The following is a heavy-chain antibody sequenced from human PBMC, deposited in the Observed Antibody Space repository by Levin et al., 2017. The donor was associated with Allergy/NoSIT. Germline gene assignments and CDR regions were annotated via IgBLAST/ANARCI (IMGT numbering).Heavy chain of an antibody. CDR3: AREFFSDYDSSGYLDY. CDR2: INPNSGGT. CDR1: GYTFTGYY. J-gene: IGHJ4*02. Sequence: ASVKVSCKASGYTFTGYYMHWVRQAPGQGLEWMGWINPNSGGTNYAQKFQGWVTMTRDTSISTAYMELSRLRSDDTAVYYCAREFFSDYDSSGYLDYWGQGTLVTVSS. D-gene: IGHD3-22*01. V-gene: IGHV1-2*04.